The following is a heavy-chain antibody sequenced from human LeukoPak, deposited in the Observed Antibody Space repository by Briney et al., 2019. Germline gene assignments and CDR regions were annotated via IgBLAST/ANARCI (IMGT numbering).Heavy chain of an antibody. CDR3: GRVQSGSLLRYGMDV. CDR1: GYTLTTSD. CDR2: MNPNTGHT. V-gene: IGHV1-8*01. J-gene: IGHJ6*02. Sequence: ASVKVSCKASGYTLTTSDINWVQQATGQGLEWMGWMNPNTGHTGFTQKFQGRVTMTRSISLNTAYMELSSLRSEDTAVYFCGRVQSGSLLRYGMDVWGQGTTVTVSS. D-gene: IGHD3-10*01.